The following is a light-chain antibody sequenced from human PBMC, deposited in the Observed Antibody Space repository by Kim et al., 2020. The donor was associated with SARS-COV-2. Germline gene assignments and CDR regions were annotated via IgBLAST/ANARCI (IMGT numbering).Light chain of an antibody. V-gene: IGLV6-57*03. J-gene: IGLJ3*02. Sequence: GKTVTLSCTRSSGSIASDYVQWYHQRPGSAPTTVIYENYQRPSGVPDRFSGSIDRSSNSASLTISGLRTEDEADYYCQSYDTSDQVFGGGTQLTVL. CDR2: ENY. CDR1: SGSIASDY. CDR3: QSYDTSDQV.